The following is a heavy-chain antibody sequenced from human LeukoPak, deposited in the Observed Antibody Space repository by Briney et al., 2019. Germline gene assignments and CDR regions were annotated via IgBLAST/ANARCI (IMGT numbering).Heavy chain of an antibody. D-gene: IGHD2-2*01. J-gene: IGHJ3*02. V-gene: IGHV3-33*01. Sequence: PGRSLRLSCAASGFTFSSLGMHWVRQAPGKGLEWVAVIWYIESNKDYADAVKGRFTISRDNSKNTLYLEMNNLRTEDTAVYYCTRSIYQDVFDIWGQGTMVTVSS. CDR1: GFTFSSLG. CDR3: TRSIYQDVFDI. CDR2: IWYIESNK.